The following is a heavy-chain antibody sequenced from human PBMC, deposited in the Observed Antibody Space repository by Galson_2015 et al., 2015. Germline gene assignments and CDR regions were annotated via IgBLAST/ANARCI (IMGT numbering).Heavy chain of an antibody. CDR2: ISSGGTTV. Sequence: SLRLSCAASAFTFITYEMNWVRQAPGKGLEWVSFISSGGTTVYYADSVKGRFTISRDNAKNSLYLQMNSLRAEDTATYYCARGRPSSASCYSCWYFDLWGPGILVTVSS. CDR1: AFTFITYE. CDR3: ARGRPSSASCYSCWYFDL. J-gene: IGHJ2*01. D-gene: IGHD2-2*01. V-gene: IGHV3-48*03.